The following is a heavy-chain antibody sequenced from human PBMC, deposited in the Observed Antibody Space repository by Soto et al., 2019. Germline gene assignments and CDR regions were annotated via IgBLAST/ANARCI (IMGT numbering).Heavy chain of an antibody. CDR2: ISSSSSYT. CDR1: GFTFSDYY. Sequence: PGGSLRLSCAASGFTFSDYYMSWIRQAPGKGLEWVSYISSSSSYTNYAESVKGRFTISRDNAKNSLYLQMNSLRAEDTAVYYCARDADILTGSDAFDIWGQGTMVTVSS. J-gene: IGHJ3*02. D-gene: IGHD3-9*01. V-gene: IGHV3-11*05. CDR3: ARDADILTGSDAFDI.